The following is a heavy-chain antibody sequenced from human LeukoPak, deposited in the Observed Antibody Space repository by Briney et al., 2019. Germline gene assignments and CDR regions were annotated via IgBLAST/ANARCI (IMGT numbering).Heavy chain of an antibody. D-gene: IGHD4-17*01. V-gene: IGHV3-21*01. Sequence: GGSLRLSCAASGFTFSSYSMNWVRQAPGKGLEWVTSISSSSSYIYYADSVKGRFTISRDNAKNSLYLQMNSLRAEDTAVYSCARGMTTVTTGVGYWGQGTLVTVSS. J-gene: IGHJ4*02. CDR2: ISSSSSYI. CDR3: ARGMTTVTTGVGY. CDR1: GFTFSSYS.